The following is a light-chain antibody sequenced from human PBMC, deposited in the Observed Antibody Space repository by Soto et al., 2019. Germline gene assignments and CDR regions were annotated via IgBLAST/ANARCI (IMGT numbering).Light chain of an antibody. CDR1: QSVSSSY. J-gene: IGKJ5*01. CDR3: LHYGTSWGT. CDR2: GAS. V-gene: IGKV3-20*01. Sequence: EIVLTESPGTLSLSPGERARLSCRASQSVSSSYLAWYQQKPGQAPRLLIYGASNRATGIPDRFSGSGSGTDFTLTISRLEPEDFAVYYCLHYGTSWGTFGQGTRLEIK.